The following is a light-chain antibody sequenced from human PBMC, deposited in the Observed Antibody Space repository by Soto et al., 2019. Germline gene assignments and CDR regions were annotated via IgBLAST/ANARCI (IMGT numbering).Light chain of an antibody. CDR1: SSDVGGYNY. Sequence: QSALTQPASVSGSPGQSITISCTGTSSDVGGYNYVSWYQQHPGQAPKLMIYDVSNRPSGVSNRFSGSKSGNTASLTISGLQAEEEDDYYCSSYTSSSTYVFGTGTKLTVL. CDR3: SSYTSSSTYV. V-gene: IGLV2-14*01. J-gene: IGLJ1*01. CDR2: DVS.